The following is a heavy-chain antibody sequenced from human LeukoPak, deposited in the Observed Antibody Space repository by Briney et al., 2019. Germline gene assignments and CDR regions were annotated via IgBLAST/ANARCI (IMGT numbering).Heavy chain of an antibody. Sequence: PSETLSLTCTVSGGSISSYYWSWLRQPPGKGLECIGYIYYSGSTNYNPSLKSRVTISLDTSKNQFSLKLSSVTAADTAVYYCAKVGVGHWYLDLWGRGTLVTVSS. V-gene: IGHV4-59*01. CDR2: IYYSGST. CDR1: GGSISSYY. J-gene: IGHJ2*01. D-gene: IGHD3-3*01. CDR3: AKVGVGHWYLDL.